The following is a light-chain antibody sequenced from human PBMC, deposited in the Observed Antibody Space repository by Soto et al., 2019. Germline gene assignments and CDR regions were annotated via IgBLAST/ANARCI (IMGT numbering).Light chain of an antibody. J-gene: IGKJ4*01. Sequence: DIQMTQSPSTLSASVGDRVTITCRASQSISSWLAWYQQKPGKAPKLLIYKASSLESGVPLRFSGSGSGTEFTLTISSLQPDYFATYYCQQYNSYALTFGGGTKVEIK. CDR1: QSISSW. CDR2: KAS. CDR3: QQYNSYALT. V-gene: IGKV1-5*03.